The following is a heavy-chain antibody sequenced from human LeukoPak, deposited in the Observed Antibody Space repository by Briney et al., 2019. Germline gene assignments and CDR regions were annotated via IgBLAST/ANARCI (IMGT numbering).Heavy chain of an antibody. CDR2: INPNSGGT. CDR1: GYTFTGYY. Sequence: ASVKVSCKASGYTFTGYYMHWVRQAPGQGLEWMGWINPNSGGTNYAQKFQGRVTMTRDTSISTAYMELSRLRSEDTAVYYCGTGLPAAILSYYYYYMDVWGKGTTVTVSS. V-gene: IGHV1-2*02. J-gene: IGHJ6*03. D-gene: IGHD2-2*01. CDR3: GTGLPAAILSYYYYYMDV.